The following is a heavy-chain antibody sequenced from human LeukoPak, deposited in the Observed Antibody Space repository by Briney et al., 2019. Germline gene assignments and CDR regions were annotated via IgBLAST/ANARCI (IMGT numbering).Heavy chain of an antibody. V-gene: IGHV3-21*04. Sequence: GGSLRLSCAASGFTFSSYSMNWVRQAPGKGLEWVSSISSSSSYIYYADSVKGRFTISRDNAKNSLYLQMNSLRAEDTAVYYCARGDYGDYHHYFDYWGQGTLVTVSS. D-gene: IGHD4-17*01. CDR2: ISSSSSYI. CDR1: GFTFSSYS. CDR3: ARGDYGDYHHYFDY. J-gene: IGHJ4*02.